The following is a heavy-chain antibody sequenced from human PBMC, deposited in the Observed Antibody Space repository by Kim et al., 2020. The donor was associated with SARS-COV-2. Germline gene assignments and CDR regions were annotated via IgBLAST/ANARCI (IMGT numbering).Heavy chain of an antibody. CDR2: IYPGDSDT. J-gene: IGHJ3*02. V-gene: IGHV5-51*01. D-gene: IGHD4-17*01. Sequence: GESLKISCKGSGYSFTSYWIGWVRQMPGKGLEWMGIIYPGDSDTRYSPSFQGQVTISADKSISTAYLQWSSLKASDTAMYYCARRGGHGLRTTVVTHDAFDIWGQGTMVTVSS. CDR1: GYSFTSYW. CDR3: ARRGGHGLRTTVVTHDAFDI.